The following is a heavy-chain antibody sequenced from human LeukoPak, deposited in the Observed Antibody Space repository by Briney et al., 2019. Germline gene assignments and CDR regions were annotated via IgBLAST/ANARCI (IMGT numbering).Heavy chain of an antibody. D-gene: IGHD3-3*01. J-gene: IGHJ6*04. V-gene: IGHV4-39*01. CDR2: LYYTGST. CDR1: GGSISSYY. CDR3: ARHPELFGVVTA. Sequence: SETLSLTCTVSGGSISSYYWGWIRQPPGKGLAWIGTLYYTGSTYYNPSLKSRVTMSVDTSKNQFSLKLSSVTAADTAVYYCARHPELFGVVTAWGKGTTVTVSS.